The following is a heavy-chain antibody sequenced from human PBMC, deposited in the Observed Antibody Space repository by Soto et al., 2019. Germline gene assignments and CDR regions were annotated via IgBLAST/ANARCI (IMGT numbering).Heavy chain of an antibody. CDR3: AKDVRAVLDAFDI. CDR1: GFTFSSYG. CDR2: ISYDGSNK. V-gene: IGHV3-30*18. Sequence: QVQLVESGGGVVQPGRSLRLSCAASGFTFSSYGMHWVRQAPGKGLEWVAVISYDGSNKYYADSVKGRFTISRDNSKNTLYLQMNSLRAEDTAVYYCAKDVRAVLDAFDIWGQGTMVTVSS. J-gene: IGHJ3*02.